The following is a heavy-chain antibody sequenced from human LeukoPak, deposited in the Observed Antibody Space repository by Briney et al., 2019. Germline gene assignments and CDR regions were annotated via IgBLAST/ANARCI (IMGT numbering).Heavy chain of an antibody. CDR3: ARRGPLSYYYDSSGYYYGAFDI. Sequence: PSETLSLTCAVYGGSFSGYYWSWIRQPPGKGLEWIGEINHSGSTNYNPSLKSRVTISVDTSKNQFSLKLSSVTAADTAVYYCARRGPLSYYYDSSGYYYGAFDIWGQGTMVTVSS. J-gene: IGHJ3*02. CDR1: GGSFSGYY. V-gene: IGHV4-34*01. CDR2: INHSGST. D-gene: IGHD3-22*01.